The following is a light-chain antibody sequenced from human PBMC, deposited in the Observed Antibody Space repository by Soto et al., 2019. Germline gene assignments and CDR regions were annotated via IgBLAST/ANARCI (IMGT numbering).Light chain of an antibody. Sequence: DIPMPQSPSSLSASVGARVTITCRASHPISNYLNWYQHRPGKAPKLLIYGASTLQSGVPSRFSGSESGTDFTLNITSLQPEDCATYYCQQTYATPITFGQGTDWRL. V-gene: IGKV1-39*01. CDR2: GAS. J-gene: IGKJ5*01. CDR1: HPISNY. CDR3: QQTYATPIT.